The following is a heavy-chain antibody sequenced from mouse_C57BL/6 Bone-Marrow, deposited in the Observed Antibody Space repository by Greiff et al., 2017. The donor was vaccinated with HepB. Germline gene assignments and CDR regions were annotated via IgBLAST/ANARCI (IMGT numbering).Heavy chain of an antibody. CDR3: AIVAHYYAMDY. CDR1: GYTFTSYW. J-gene: IGHJ4*01. Sequence: VQLQQPGAELVKPGASVKMSCKASGYTFTSYWITWVKQRPGQGLEWIGDIYPGSGSTNYNEKFKSKATLTVDTSSSTAYMQLSSLTSDDAAVYYCAIVAHYYAMDYWGQGTSVTVSS. V-gene: IGHV1-55*01. D-gene: IGHD1-1*01. CDR2: IYPGSGST.